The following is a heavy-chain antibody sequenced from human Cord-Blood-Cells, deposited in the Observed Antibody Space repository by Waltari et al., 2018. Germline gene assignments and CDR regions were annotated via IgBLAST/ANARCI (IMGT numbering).Heavy chain of an antibody. D-gene: IGHD3-3*01. Sequence: QVQLVQSGAEVKKPGSSVKVSCKASGGTFSSYAISWVRQAPGQGLEWMGGIVPLFGTANYTQKFQGRVTITADESTSTAYMELSSLRSEDTAVYYCARVRVHAWSGYYFDYWGQGTLVTVSS. V-gene: IGHV1-69*01. CDR1: GGTFSSYA. CDR3: ARVRVHAWSGYYFDY. CDR2: IVPLFGTA. J-gene: IGHJ4*02.